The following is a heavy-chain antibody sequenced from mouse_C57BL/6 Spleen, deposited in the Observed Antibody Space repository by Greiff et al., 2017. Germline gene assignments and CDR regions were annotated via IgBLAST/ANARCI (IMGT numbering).Heavy chain of an antibody. CDR1: GYTFTSYW. V-gene: IGHV1-64*01. D-gene: IGHD1-1*01. Sequence: QVQLKQPGAELVKPGASVKLSCTASGYTFTSYWMHWVKQRPGQGLEWIGMIHPNSGSTNYNEKFKSKATLTVYKSSSPAYMQLSSLTSEDSAVYYCARGGYGSSRFDYWGQGTTLTVSS. J-gene: IGHJ2*01. CDR2: IHPNSGST. CDR3: ARGGYGSSRFDY.